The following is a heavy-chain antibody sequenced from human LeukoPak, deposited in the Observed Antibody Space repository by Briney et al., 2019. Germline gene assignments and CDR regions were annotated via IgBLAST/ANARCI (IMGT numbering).Heavy chain of an antibody. D-gene: IGHD2-15*01. V-gene: IGHV3-64D*09. CDR3: VKREGGTYFFGY. CDR1: GFTFSSYA. CDR2: ISTYGSST. Sequence: GGSLRLSCSASGFTFSSYAMHWVRQAPGKGLEYVSGISTYGSSTYYADSVKGRFTISRDNSKDTVYLQMSSLRAEDTAVYYCVKREGGTYFFGYWGQGTLLTVSS. J-gene: IGHJ4*02.